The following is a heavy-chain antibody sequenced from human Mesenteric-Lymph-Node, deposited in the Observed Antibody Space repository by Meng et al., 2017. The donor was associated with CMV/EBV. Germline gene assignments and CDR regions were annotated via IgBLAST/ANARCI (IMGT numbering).Heavy chain of an antibody. V-gene: IGHV3-21*01. CDR1: GFTLSRYS. J-gene: IGHJ3*02. CDR2: ITRNDFI. CDR3: AKDFAGLYAFDI. Sequence: GGSLRLSCAASGFTLSRYSMHWVRQAPGKGLEWVSFITRNDFIYYADSVEGRFTISRDNSKNTLYLQMNSLRAEDTAVYYCAKDFAGLYAFDIWGQGTMVTVSS.